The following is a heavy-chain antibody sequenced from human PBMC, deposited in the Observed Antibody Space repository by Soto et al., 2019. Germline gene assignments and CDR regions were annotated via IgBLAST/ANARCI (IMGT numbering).Heavy chain of an antibody. V-gene: IGHV1-69*13. CDR3: AREMTTPWYFDY. CDR1: GGTFSSYA. J-gene: IGHJ4*02. Sequence: GASVKVSCKASGGTFSSYAISWVRQAPGQGLEWMGGIIPIFGTANYAQKFQGRVTITANESTSTAYMELSSLRSEDTAVYYCAREMTTPWYFDYWGQGTLVTVSS. D-gene: IGHD4-17*01. CDR2: IIPIFGTA.